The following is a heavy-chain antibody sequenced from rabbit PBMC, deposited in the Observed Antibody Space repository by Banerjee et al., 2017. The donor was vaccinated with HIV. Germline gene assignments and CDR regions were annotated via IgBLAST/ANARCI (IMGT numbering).Heavy chain of an antibody. CDR1: GIDFSSYYR. Sequence: QQQLEESGGGLVKPGGTLTLTCKASGIDFSSYYRMCWVRQAPGRGLELIACIYTTSGSTWYASWVNGRFTISRSTSLNTVDLQMTSLTAADTATYFCAREVSYTDYAGYPMWGQGTLVTVS. J-gene: IGHJ3*01. V-gene: IGHV1S43*01. D-gene: IGHD7-1*01. CDR3: AREVSYTDYAGYPM. CDR2: IYTTSGST.